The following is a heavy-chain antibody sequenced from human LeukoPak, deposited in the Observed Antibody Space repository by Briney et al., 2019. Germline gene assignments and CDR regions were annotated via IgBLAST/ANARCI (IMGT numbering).Heavy chain of an antibody. V-gene: IGHV1-69*01. CDR2: IIPIFGTA. CDR1: GGTFSSYA. CDR3: ESAVEWLRDAFL. J-gene: IGHJ4*02. Sequence: SVKVSCKASGGTFSSYAISWVRQAPGQGLEWMGGIIPIFGTANYAQKFQGRVTITADESTSTAYMELNSLRSEDTAVYSCESAVEWLRDAFLWGQGTLVTVSS. D-gene: IGHD5-12*01.